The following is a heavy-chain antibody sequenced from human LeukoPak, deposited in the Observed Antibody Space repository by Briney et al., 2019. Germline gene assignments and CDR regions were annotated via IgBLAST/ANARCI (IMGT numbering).Heavy chain of an antibody. J-gene: IGHJ4*02. CDR2: INHSGST. D-gene: IGHD2-21*02. CDR3: ARAIVTASQKYYFDY. Sequence: SETLSLTCAVYGGSFSGYYWSWIRQPPGKGLEWIGEINHSGSTNYNPSLKSRVTISVDTSKKQFSLKLSSVTAADTAVYYCARAIVTASQKYYFDYWGQGTLVTVSS. CDR1: GGSFSGYY. V-gene: IGHV4-34*01.